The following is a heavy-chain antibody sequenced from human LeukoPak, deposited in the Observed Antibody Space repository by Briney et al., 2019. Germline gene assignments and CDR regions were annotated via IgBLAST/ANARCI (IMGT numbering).Heavy chain of an antibody. CDR3: ARGTHWGSVMIDY. V-gene: IGHV1-46*01. Sequence: GGSLRLSCAASGGTFSSYAISWVRQAPGQGLEWMGIINPSGGSTSYAQKFQGRVTMTRDTSTSTVYMELSSLRSEDTAVYYCARGTHWGSVMIDYWGQGTLVTVSS. CDR2: INPSGGST. D-gene: IGHD7-27*01. CDR1: GGTFSSYA. J-gene: IGHJ4*02.